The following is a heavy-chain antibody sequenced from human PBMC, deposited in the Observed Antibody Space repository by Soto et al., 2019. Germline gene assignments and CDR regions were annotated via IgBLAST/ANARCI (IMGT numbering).Heavy chain of an antibody. V-gene: IGHV1-3*01. D-gene: IGHD2-15*01. CDR2: INAGNGNT. Sequence: QVQLVQSGAEVKKPGASVKVSCKASGYTFTSYAMHWVRQAPGQRLEWMGWINAGNGNTKYSQKFQGRVTVTRDTSASTAYMELSSLRSEDTAVYYCARDMYCSGGSCYSDFDNWGQGTLVTVSS. CDR1: GYTFTSYA. CDR3: ARDMYCSGGSCYSDFDN. J-gene: IGHJ4*02.